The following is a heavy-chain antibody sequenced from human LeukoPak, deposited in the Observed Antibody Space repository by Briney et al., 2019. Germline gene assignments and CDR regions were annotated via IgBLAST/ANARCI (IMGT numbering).Heavy chain of an antibody. J-gene: IGHJ4*02. CDR1: GYTFTSYY. D-gene: IGHD3-3*01. CDR3: ATIGSKYDFWSGYSRPFDY. V-gene: IGHV1-46*01. Sequence: ASVKVSCKASGYTFTSYYMHWVRQAPGQGLEWMGIINPSGGSTSYAQKFQGRVTMTRGMSTSTVYMELSSLRSEDTAVYYCATIGSKYDFWSGYSRPFDYWGQGTLVTVSS. CDR2: INPSGGST.